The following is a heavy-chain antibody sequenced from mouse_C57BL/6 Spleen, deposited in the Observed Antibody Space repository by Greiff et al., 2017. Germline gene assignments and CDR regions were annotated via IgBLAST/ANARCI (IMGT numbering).Heavy chain of an antibody. CDR2: IYPGDGDT. D-gene: IGHD2-4*01. CDR3: EGYDYTWFAY. J-gene: IGHJ3*01. V-gene: IGHV1-80*01. CDR1: GYAFSSYW. Sequence: VKLMESGAELVKPGASVKISCKASGYAFSSYWMNWVKQRPGKGLEWIGQIYPGDGDTNYNGKFKGKATLTADKSSSTAYMQLSSLTSEDSAVYFCEGYDYTWFAYWGQGTLVTVSA.